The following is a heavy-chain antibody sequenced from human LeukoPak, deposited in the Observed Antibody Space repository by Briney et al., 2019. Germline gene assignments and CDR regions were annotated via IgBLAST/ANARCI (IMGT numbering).Heavy chain of an antibody. CDR3: ARSIVGATISSYYFDY. CDR2: IYSGGSA. V-gene: IGHV3-66*02. Sequence: GGSLRLSCAASGFTVSSNYMSWVRRAPGKGLEWVSVIYSGGSAYYADSVKGRFTISRDNSKNTLYPQMNSLRAEDTAVYYCARSIVGATISSYYFDYWAHGTLVTVSS. CDR1: GFTVSSNY. J-gene: IGHJ4*01. D-gene: IGHD1-26*01.